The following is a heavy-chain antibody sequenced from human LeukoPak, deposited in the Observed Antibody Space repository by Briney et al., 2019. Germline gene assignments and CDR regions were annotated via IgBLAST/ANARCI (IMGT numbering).Heavy chain of an antibody. CDR1: GFTFSSYA. J-gene: IGHJ6*02. D-gene: IGHD4-11*01. CDR3: ARSYSNHLFGMDV. CDR2: ISGSGGST. Sequence: GALRLSCAASGFTFSSYAMSWVRQAPGKGLEWVSGISGSGGSTYYADSVKGRVAISRDNSQNTVFLQMNSVRVEDTAVYYCARSYSNHLFGMDVWGQGTAVTVSS. V-gene: IGHV3-23*01.